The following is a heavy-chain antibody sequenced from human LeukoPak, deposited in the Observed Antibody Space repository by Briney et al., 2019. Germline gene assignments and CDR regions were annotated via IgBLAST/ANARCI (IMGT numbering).Heavy chain of an antibody. J-gene: IGHJ4*02. D-gene: IGHD5-12*01. CDR3: ARDSGYGVFDY. Sequence: GGSLRLSCAASGFTFSSYGMHWVRQAPGKGLEWVAVISYDGSNKYYADSVKGRFTISRDNSKNTLYLQMNSLRAEDTAVYYCARDSGYGVFDYWGQGTLVTVSS. V-gene: IGHV3-30*19. CDR2: ISYDGSNK. CDR1: GFTFSSYG.